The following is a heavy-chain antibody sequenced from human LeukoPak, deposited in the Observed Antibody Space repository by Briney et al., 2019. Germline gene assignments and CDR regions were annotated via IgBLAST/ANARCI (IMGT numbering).Heavy chain of an antibody. CDR1: GYSFTSYW. CDR3: ARHVGEDYDFWSGYFID. CDR2: IYPGDSDT. V-gene: IGHV5-51*01. Sequence: GESLKISCKGSGYSFTSYWIGWVRQMPGKGLEWMGIIYPGDSDTRYSPSFQGQVTISADKSISTAYLQWSSLKASDTVMYYCARHVGEDYDFWSGYFIDWGQGTLVTVSS. J-gene: IGHJ4*02. D-gene: IGHD3-3*01.